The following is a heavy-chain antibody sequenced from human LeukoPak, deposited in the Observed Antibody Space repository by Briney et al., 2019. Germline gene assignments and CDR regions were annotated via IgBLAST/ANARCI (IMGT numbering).Heavy chain of an antibody. D-gene: IGHD4-17*01. CDR1: GGSFSGYY. J-gene: IGHJ2*01. Sequence: SETLSLTCAVYGGSFSGYYWSWIRQPPGKGLAWIGEINHSGSTNQNPSLKSRVTISEDTSKDQFSLKLSSVTAADTAVYYCARGYGDYGTLDYWYFDLWGRGTLVTVSS. CDR3: ARGYGDYGTLDYWYFDL. CDR2: INHSGST. V-gene: IGHV4-34*01.